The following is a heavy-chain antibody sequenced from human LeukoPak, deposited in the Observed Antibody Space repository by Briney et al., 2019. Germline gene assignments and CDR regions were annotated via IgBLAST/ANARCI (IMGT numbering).Heavy chain of an antibody. CDR3: AREAVAAYDAFDI. V-gene: IGHV1-2*02. J-gene: IGHJ3*02. CDR2: INPNSGGT. D-gene: IGHD6-19*01. CDR1: GYTFTGYY. Sequence: GASVKVSCKASGYTFTGYYMHWVRQAPGQGLEWMGWINPNSGGTNYAQKFQGRVTMTRDTSISTAYMELSRLRSDDTAVYYCAREAVAAYDAFDIWGQGTMVTVSS.